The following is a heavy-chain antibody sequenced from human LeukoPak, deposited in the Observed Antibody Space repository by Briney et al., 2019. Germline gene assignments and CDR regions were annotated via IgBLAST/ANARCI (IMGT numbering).Heavy chain of an antibody. D-gene: IGHD6-6*01. J-gene: IGHJ4*02. Sequence: ASVKVSCKVSGYTLTELSMHWVRQAPGKGPEWMGGFDPEDGETIYAQKFQGRVTMTEDTSTDTAYMELSSLRSEDTAVYYCASYSSSSGFEDYWGQGTLVTVSS. CDR2: FDPEDGET. CDR1: GYTLTELS. V-gene: IGHV1-24*01. CDR3: ASYSSSSGFEDY.